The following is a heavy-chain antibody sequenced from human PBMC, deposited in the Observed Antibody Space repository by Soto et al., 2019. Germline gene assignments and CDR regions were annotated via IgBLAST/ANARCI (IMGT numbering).Heavy chain of an antibody. CDR3: AREGRRSGSYL. CDR2: INSDGSST. J-gene: IGHJ4*02. V-gene: IGHV3-74*01. D-gene: IGHD1-26*01. CDR1: GFTFSSYW. Sequence: PGGSLRLSCAASGFTFSSYWMHWVRQAPGKGLVWVSRINSDGSSTSYADSVKGRFTISRDNAKNALYLQMNSLRAEDTAVYYCAREGRRSGSYLWGQGTLVTVSS.